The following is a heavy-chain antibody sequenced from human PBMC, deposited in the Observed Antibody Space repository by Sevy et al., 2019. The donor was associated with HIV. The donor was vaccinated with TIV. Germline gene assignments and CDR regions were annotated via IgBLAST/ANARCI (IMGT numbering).Heavy chain of an antibody. CDR1: GYTFTSYG. Sequence: ASVKVSCKASGYTFTSYGISWVRQAPGQGLEWMGWISAYNGNTNYAQKLQGRVTMTTDTSTRTAYMELRSLRSDDTAVYYCAGALRDSSSGLYYFDYWGQGTLVTVSS. V-gene: IGHV1-18*01. CDR3: AGALRDSSSGLYYFDY. D-gene: IGHD6-6*01. J-gene: IGHJ4*02. CDR2: ISAYNGNT.